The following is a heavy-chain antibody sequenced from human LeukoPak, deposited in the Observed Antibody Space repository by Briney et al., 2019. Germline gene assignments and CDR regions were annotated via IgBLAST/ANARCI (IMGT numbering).Heavy chain of an antibody. V-gene: IGHV4-59*01. Sequence: SETLSLTCTVSGGSISSYHWSWIRQPPGKGLEWIGDIYYSGSTNYNPSLKSRVTISVDTSKNQFSLKLSSVTAADTAVYYCARMVSYYDSSVYRSAVANYWGQGTLVTVSS. J-gene: IGHJ4*02. CDR2: IYYSGST. D-gene: IGHD3-22*01. CDR3: ARMVSYYDSSVYRSAVANY. CDR1: GGSISSYH.